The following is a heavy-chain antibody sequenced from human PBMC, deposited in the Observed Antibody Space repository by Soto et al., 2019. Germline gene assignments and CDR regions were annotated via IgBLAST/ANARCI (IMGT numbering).Heavy chain of an antibody. D-gene: IGHD5-12*01. Sequence: SQTLSLTCAISGDSVSTNSAAWNWIRQSPSRGLEWLGRTYYRSKWYNDYAVSVKSRITINPDTSKNQFSLQLNSVTPEDTAVYYCARDHSGYGDFVVYYYYGMAVWGQGTTVTVSS. J-gene: IGHJ6*02. V-gene: IGHV6-1*01. CDR1: GDSVSTNSAA. CDR3: ARDHSGYGDFVVYYYYGMAV. CDR2: TYYRSKWYN.